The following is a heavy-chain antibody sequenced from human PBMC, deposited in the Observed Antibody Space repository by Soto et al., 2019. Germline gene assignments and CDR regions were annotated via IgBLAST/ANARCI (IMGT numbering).Heavy chain of an antibody. CDR2: IYYSGST. J-gene: IGHJ4*02. Sequence: SETLSLTCTVSGGSISSSSYYWGWIRQPPGKGLEWIGSIYYSGSTYYNPSLKSRVTISVDTSKNQFSLKLSSVTAADTAVYYCARQAEAYFDYWGQGTLVTVPQ. V-gene: IGHV4-39*01. CDR3: ARQAEAYFDY. CDR1: GGSISSSSYY.